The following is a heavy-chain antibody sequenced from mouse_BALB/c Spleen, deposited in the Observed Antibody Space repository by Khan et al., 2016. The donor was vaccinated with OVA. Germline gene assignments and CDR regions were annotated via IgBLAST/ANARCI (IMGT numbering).Heavy chain of an antibody. CDR1: GYTFTSYW. V-gene: IGHV1-52*01. CDR2: IDLYDSET. J-gene: IGHJ3*01. CDR3: ARNPFAY. Sequence: QVQLQQSGAELVRPGASVKLSCEASGYTFTSYWMNWVKQSPEQGLEWIGRIDLYDSETHYNQNFKDKAILTVDKSSSTAYMQLSSLTSEDSAVYFCARNPFAYWGQGTLVTVSA.